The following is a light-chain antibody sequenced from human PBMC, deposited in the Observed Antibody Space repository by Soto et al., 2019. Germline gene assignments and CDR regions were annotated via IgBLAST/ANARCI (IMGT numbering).Light chain of an antibody. CDR1: QSISSN. V-gene: IGKV1-39*01. J-gene: IGKJ1*01. CDR3: QQSNSPPPT. Sequence: DIQMTQSPSSLSASVGDRVTITCRASQSISSNLNWYQQKPGKAPKLLIYTAASLQSGVPSRFSGSGSGTDFTLTIASLQLEDFATYCCQQSNSPPPTFGQGTKVEIK. CDR2: TAA.